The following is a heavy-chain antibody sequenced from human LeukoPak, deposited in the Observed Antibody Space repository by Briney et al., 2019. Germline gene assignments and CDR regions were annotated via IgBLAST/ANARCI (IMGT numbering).Heavy chain of an antibody. CDR3: ARVHVDIVVVPAARFTYYYYMDV. CDR1: GFTVSSNY. Sequence: GGSLRLSCAASGFTVSSNYMSWVRQAPGKGLEWVSVIYSGGSTYYADSVKGRFTISRDNSKNTLYLQMNSLRAEDTAVYYCARVHVDIVVVPAARFTYYYYMDVWGKGTTVTISS. V-gene: IGHV3-66*01. CDR2: IYSGGST. D-gene: IGHD2-2*01. J-gene: IGHJ6*03.